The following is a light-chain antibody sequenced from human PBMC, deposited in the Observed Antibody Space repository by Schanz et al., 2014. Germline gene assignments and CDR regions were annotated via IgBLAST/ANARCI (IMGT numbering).Light chain of an antibody. CDR1: QSIGNN. CDR2: GAS. V-gene: IGKV3-15*01. J-gene: IGKJ4*01. CDR3: QQANSFPLV. Sequence: EIVMTQSPDTLSVSPGERATLSCRASQSIGNNLAWYQQRAGQAPRLLIFGASTRATETPARFSASGSGTEFTLTISSLQPEDFATYYCQQANSFPLVFGGGTKVELK.